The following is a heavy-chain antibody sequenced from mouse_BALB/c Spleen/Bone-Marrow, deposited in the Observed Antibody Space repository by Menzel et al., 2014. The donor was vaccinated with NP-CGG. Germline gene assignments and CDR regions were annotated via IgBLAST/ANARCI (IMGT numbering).Heavy chain of an antibody. D-gene: IGHD2-14*01. CDR1: GFTFSDYA. Sequence: EVQLVESGGGLVKPGGSLKLSCAASGFTFSDYAMSWVRQTPEKRLEWVADISSGGGYTYYPDTVKGRFTISRDNAKNTLYLQMSRLKSEDTAMYYCARQGYDVDMDYWGQGTSVTVSS. J-gene: IGHJ4*01. CDR3: ARQGYDVDMDY. V-gene: IGHV5-12-1*01. CDR2: ISSGGGYT.